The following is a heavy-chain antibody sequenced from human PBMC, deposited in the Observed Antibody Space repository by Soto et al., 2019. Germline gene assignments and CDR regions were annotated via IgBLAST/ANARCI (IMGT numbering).Heavy chain of an antibody. Sequence: SETLSLTCTVSGGSISSYYWSWIRQPPGKRLEWIGYIYYSGTTNYNPSLKSRVTMSVDTSKNQFSLKLSSVTAADTAMYYCASHAGSTTFMDVWGKGTTVTVSS. V-gene: IGHV4-59*08. J-gene: IGHJ6*03. CDR2: IYYSGTT. CDR1: GGSISSYY. D-gene: IGHD2-2*01. CDR3: ASHAGSTTFMDV.